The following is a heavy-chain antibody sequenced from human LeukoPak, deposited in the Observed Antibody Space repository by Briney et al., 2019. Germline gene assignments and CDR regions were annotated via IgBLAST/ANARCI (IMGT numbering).Heavy chain of an antibody. J-gene: IGHJ4*02. CDR1: GFTFSNYA. Sequence: GGSLRLSCAASGFTFSNYAMSWVRQAPGKGLEWVSSMSGSGGSTYYADSVKGRFTISRDNSKNTLYLQMNSLRAEDTAIYFCARDVGGYAFDYWGQGTLVTVSS. V-gene: IGHV3-23*01. CDR2: MSGSGGST. CDR3: ARDVGGYAFDY. D-gene: IGHD5-12*01.